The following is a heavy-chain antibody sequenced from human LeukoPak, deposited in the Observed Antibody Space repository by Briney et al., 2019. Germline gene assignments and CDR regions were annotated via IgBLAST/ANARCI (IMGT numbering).Heavy chain of an antibody. Sequence: GGSLRLSCAASGFTVSSNYMSWVRQAPGKGLEGVSVIYSGGSTYYADSVKARFTISRDNSKNTLYLQMNSLRAEDTAGYYCARATVAGVGSYYYYGMDVWGQGTTVTVSS. J-gene: IGHJ6*02. CDR3: ARATVAGVGSYYYYGMDV. CDR2: IYSGGST. D-gene: IGHD6-19*01. CDR1: GFTVSSNY. V-gene: IGHV3-66*02.